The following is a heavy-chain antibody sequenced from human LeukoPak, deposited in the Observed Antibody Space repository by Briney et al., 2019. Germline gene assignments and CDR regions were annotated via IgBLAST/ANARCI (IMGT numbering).Heavy chain of an antibody. Sequence: SQTLSLTCTVSGGSISSGSYYWSWIRQPAGKGLEWIGRIYTSGSTNYNPSLKSRVTISVDTSKDQFSLKLSSVTAADTAVYYCARDRDSGSYRWGQGALVTVSS. D-gene: IGHD1-26*01. J-gene: IGHJ5*02. CDR3: ARDRDSGSYR. V-gene: IGHV4-61*02. CDR2: IYTSGST. CDR1: GGSISSGSYY.